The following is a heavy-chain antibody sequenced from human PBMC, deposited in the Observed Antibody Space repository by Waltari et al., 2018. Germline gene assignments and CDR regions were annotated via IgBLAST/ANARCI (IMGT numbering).Heavy chain of an antibody. J-gene: IGHJ6*03. CDR3: ARDSSASSASYFHYMDV. Sequence: QVQLQESGPGLVKPSETLSLTCIVSGSSISSFYWTWIRQPPGKGLEWIGYISDSGNTDYNPSLKSRVTISVDTSKNQFLLNLSPVTAADTAVYYCARDSSASSASYFHYMDVWGKGTTVTVSS. CDR2: ISDSGNT. V-gene: IGHV4-59*01. CDR1: GSSISSFY.